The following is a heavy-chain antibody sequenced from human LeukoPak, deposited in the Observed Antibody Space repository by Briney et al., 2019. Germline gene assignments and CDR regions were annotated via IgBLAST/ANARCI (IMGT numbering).Heavy chain of an antibody. Sequence: ASVKVSCKASGYTFTSFGISWVRQAPGQGLEWMGWISAYNGNTNYAQKLQGRVTMTTDTSTSTAYIELRSLRSDDTAVFYCARDMSGSYVDYWGQGTLVTVSS. D-gene: IGHD3-10*01. CDR2: ISAYNGNT. V-gene: IGHV1-18*01. J-gene: IGHJ4*02. CDR1: GYTFTSFG. CDR3: ARDMSGSYVDY.